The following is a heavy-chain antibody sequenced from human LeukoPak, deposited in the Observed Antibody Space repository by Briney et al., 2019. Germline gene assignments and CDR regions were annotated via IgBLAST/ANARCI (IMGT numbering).Heavy chain of an antibody. CDR1: GGSFSGYY. V-gene: IGHV4-34*01. Sequence: SETLSLTCAVYGGSFSGYYWSWIRQPPGKGLEWIGYIYYSGSTYYNPSLKSRVTISVDTSKNQFSLKLSSVTAADTAVYYCAKDDVGRGIDYWGQGTLVTVSS. J-gene: IGHJ4*02. D-gene: IGHD1-1*01. CDR3: AKDDVGRGIDY. CDR2: IYYSGST.